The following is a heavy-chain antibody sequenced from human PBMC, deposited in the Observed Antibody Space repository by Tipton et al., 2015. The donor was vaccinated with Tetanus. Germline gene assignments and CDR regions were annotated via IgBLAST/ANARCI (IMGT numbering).Heavy chain of an antibody. D-gene: IGHD3-22*01. CDR2: IYVTGAT. CDR1: GGSISNYY. J-gene: IGHJ3*01. V-gene: IGHV4-4*07. Sequence: TLSLTCSVSGGSISNYYWNWIRQPAGKGLEWIGRIYVTGATNHSPALQSRVTMSIDRAKNQLSLTLTSVTAADAAMYYCAREDVYYHDGSGFYAFDVWGLGTMVTVSS. CDR3: AREDVYYHDGSGFYAFDV.